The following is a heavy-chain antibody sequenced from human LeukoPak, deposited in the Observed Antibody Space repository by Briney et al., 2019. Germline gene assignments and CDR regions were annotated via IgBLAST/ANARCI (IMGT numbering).Heavy chain of an antibody. CDR3: ARVTIFASDP. Sequence: GGSLRLSCAASGIIFSSYTINWVRQAPGKGLEWVSSISSSSSYIYYADSVKGRFTISRDNAKNSLYLQMNSLRAEDTAVYYCARVTIFASDPWGQGTLVTVSS. V-gene: IGHV3-21*01. J-gene: IGHJ5*02. CDR1: GIIFSSYT. CDR2: ISSSSSYI. D-gene: IGHD3-3*01.